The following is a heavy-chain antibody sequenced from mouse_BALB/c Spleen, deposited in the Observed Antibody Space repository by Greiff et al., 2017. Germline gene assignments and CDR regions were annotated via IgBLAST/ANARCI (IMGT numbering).Heavy chain of an antibody. CDR3: APYGNFSWFAY. CDR1: GYTFTSYW. CDR2: IDPSDSYT. V-gene: IGHV1-69*02. D-gene: IGHD2-1*01. Sequence: QVQLQQPGAELVKPGASVKLSCKASGYTFTSYWMHWVKQRPGQGLEWIGEIDPSDSYTNYNQKFKGKATLTVDKSSSTAYMQLISLTSEDSAVYYCAPYGNFSWFAYWGQGTLVTVSA. J-gene: IGHJ3*01.